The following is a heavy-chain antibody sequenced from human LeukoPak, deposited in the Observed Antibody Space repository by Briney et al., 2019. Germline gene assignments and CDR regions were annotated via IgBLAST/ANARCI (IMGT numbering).Heavy chain of an antibody. D-gene: IGHD4-17*01. J-gene: IGHJ4*02. CDR3: ARDPDYGDPE. CDR2: ITSSGSIT. V-gene: IGHV3-11*01. CDR1: GFTFSDHH. Sequence: PEGSLRLTCTASGFTFSDHHMSWLRLSPGKGLEWLYYITSSGSITDYADSVKGRFTISRDNAKNTMFLQMNSLSPEDTAVYYCARDPDYGDPEWGQGTLVTVSS.